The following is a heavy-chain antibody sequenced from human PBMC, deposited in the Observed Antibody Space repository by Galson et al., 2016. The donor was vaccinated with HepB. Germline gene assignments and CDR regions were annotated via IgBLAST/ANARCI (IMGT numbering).Heavy chain of an antibody. J-gene: IGHJ2*01. V-gene: IGHV3-23*01. Sequence: SLRLSCAASGFTFGTYGLTWVRQAPGKGLEWVSSISASGATTYYADSVKGRFTISRDNSKNTLSLQLNSLRAEDTARYYYATGFGGFCRGGSCYSPNAWGRGTLVTVSA. CDR2: ISASGATT. CDR1: GFTFGTYG. D-gene: IGHD2-15*01. CDR3: ATGFGGFCRGGSCYSPNA.